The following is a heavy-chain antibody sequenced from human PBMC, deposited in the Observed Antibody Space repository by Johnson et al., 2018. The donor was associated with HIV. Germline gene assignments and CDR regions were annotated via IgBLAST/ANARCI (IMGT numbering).Heavy chain of an antibody. CDR1: GFTVTNKY. CDR3: ARGNITMIVGTSYAFDI. CDR2: MYGGGST. Sequence: EVQLVESGGGLVQPGGSLRLSCAASGFTVTNKYMSWVRQAPGKGLEWVSVMYGGGSTYHADSVKGRFSLSRDNSKNTVYLQIGSLRAEDMAVYYCARGNITMIVGTSYAFDIWGQGTMVTVSS. V-gene: IGHV3-66*01. D-gene: IGHD3-22*01. J-gene: IGHJ3*02.